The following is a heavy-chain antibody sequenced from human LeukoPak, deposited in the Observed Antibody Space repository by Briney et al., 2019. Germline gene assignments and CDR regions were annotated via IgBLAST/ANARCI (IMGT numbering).Heavy chain of an antibody. D-gene: IGHD2/OR15-2a*01. Sequence: GGSLRLSCATSGFTFSNYWMNWVRQSPGKGLQWVAKIKYDGSEKFYVESVKGRFTISRDNANAKNSLYLQIDTLRAEATAVCYCARDANRGGEFDLWGQGTLVTVSS. CDR3: ARDANRGGEFDL. CDR2: IKYDGSEK. J-gene: IGHJ4*02. V-gene: IGHV3-7*01. CDR1: GFTFSNYW.